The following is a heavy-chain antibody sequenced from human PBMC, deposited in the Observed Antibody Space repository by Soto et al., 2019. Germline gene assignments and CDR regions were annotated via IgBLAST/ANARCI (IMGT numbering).Heavy chain of an antibody. CDR1: GFTFSRYA. CDR2: ISSDESNK. CDR3: AKARSTTVTELDS. D-gene: IGHD4-17*01. V-gene: IGHV3-30*18. Sequence: PGGSLRLSCAASGFTFSRYAMNWVRQAPGKGLEWVAVISSDESNKYYADSVKGRFTISRDNSKNTLYLQMNSLRPEDTAFYYCAKARSTTVTELDSWGQGTLVTVSS. J-gene: IGHJ4*02.